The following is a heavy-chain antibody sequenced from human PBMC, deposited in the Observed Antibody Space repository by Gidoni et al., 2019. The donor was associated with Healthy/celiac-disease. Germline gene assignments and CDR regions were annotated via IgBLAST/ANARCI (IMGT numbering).Heavy chain of an antibody. V-gene: IGHV4-39*01. CDR1: GGSISSSSYY. Sequence: QLQLQESGPGLVKPSETLSLPCTVSGGSISSSSYYWGWIRQPPGKGLEWIGSIYYSGSTYYNPSLKSRVTISVDTSKNQFSLKLSSVTAADTAVYYCARQPHYYDSSGYFQAFDIWGQGTMVTVSS. D-gene: IGHD3-22*01. CDR3: ARQPHYYDSSGYFQAFDI. J-gene: IGHJ3*02. CDR2: IYYSGST.